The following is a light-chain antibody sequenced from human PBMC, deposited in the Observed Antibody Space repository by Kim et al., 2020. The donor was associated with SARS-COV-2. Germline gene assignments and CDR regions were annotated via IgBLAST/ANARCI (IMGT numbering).Light chain of an antibody. CDR1: DTGTKS. CDR3: QVWDSGSDQWV. J-gene: IGLJ3*02. CDR2: YDT. V-gene: IGLV3-21*04. Sequence: SYELTQPPSVSEAPGKTATITCGGDDTGTKSVHWYQQKPGQAPVLVIYYDTDRPSGIPERFSASNSGNTATLTVSRVEAGDEADYYCQVWDSGSDQWVFGGGTQLTVL.